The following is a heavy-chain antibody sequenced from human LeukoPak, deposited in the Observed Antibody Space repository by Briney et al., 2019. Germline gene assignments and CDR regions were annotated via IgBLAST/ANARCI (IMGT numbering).Heavy chain of an antibody. D-gene: IGHD3-9*01. CDR1: GYSISSGYY. Sequence: KTSETLSLTCTVSGYSISSGYYWGWIRQPPGKGLEWIGSIYHSGNTYYNPFLKSRVTISVDTSKNQFSLKLSSVTAADTAVYYCARLSELRYFDWLLKTHYYYYYMDVWGKGTTVTISS. CDR2: IYHSGNT. J-gene: IGHJ6*03. V-gene: IGHV4-38-2*02. CDR3: ARLSELRYFDWLLKTHYYYYYMDV.